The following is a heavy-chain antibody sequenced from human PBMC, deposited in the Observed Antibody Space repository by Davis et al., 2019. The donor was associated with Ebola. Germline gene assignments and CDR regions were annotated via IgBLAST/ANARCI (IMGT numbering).Heavy chain of an antibody. V-gene: IGHV4-31*03. CDR3: ARQSIAARYYGMDV. CDR1: GGSISSGGYY. CDR2: IYYSGST. Sequence: SETLSLTCTVSGGSISSGGYYWSWIRQHPGKGLEWIGYIYYSGSTYYNPSLKSRVTISVDTSKNQFSLKLSSVTAADTAVYYCARQSIAARYYGMDVWGQGTTVTVSS. D-gene: IGHD6-6*01. J-gene: IGHJ6*02.